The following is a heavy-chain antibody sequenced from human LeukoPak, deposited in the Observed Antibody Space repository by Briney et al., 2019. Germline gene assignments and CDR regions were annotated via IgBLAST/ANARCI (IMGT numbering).Heavy chain of an antibody. J-gene: IGHJ4*02. CDR3: ARSLPDYFDY. V-gene: IGHV3-43*02. CDR2: IHGDGGTT. Sequence: GGSLILSCAAPGFTFDDYAMHWVPQAPGKGLELVSRIHGDGGTTYSADSVKGRFTISRDNSKNSLYLQMNRLRTEDTALYYCARSLPDYFDYWGQGTLVTVSS. CDR1: GFTFDDYA.